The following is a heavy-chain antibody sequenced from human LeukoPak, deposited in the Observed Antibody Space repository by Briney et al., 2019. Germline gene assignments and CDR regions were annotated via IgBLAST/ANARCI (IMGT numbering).Heavy chain of an antibody. V-gene: IGHV3-11*01. CDR1: GFTFSDWY. CDR3: ARGHYGLDV. J-gene: IGHJ6*02. Sequence: GGSLRLSCAASGFTFSDWYISWIRQAPGKGLEWISYIYSGGDTIYYADSVKGRFALSRDNAKNSLYLQLNSLRAEDTAVYYCARGHYGLDVWGQGTTVTVSS. CDR2: IYSGGDTI.